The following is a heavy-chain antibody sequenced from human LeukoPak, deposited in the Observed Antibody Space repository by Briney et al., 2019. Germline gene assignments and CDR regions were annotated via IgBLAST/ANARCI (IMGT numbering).Heavy chain of an antibody. V-gene: IGHV4-34*01. CDR3: ARGFLTGYWAANWFDP. CDR2: INHSGST. J-gene: IGHJ5*02. CDR1: GFTFSSYE. D-gene: IGHD3-9*01. Sequence: GSLRLSCAASGFTFSSYEMNWVRQPPGKGLEWIGEINHSGSTNYNPSLKSRVTISVDTSKNQFSLKLSSVTAADTAVYYCARGFLTGYWAANWFDPWGQGTLVTVSS.